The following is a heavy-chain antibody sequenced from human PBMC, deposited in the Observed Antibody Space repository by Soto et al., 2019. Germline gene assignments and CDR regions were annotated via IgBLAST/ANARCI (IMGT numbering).Heavy chain of an antibody. CDR1: GFTVSSNY. J-gene: IGHJ6*02. Sequence: GGSLRLSCAASGFTVSSNYMSWVRQAPGKGLEWVSVIYSGGSTYYADSVKGRFTISRDNSKNTLYLQMNSLGAEDTAVYYCANVLRNYVMDVWGQGTTVTVSS. CDR2: IYSGGST. D-gene: IGHD2-15*01. V-gene: IGHV3-53*01. CDR3: ANVLRNYVMDV.